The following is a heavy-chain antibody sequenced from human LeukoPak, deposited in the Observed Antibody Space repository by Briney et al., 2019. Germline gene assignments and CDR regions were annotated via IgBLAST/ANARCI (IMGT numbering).Heavy chain of an antibody. V-gene: IGHV3-23*01. Sequence: PGGSLRLSCAASGITFSGSGMSWVRQAPGKGLEWVSTISGSGSNTHYADSVKGRFTISRDNSKNTLYLQMNSLRAEDTAVYYCAKEGRRGDSPIYYYYYMDVWGKGTTVTISS. D-gene: IGHD2-21*02. J-gene: IGHJ6*03. CDR3: AKEGRRGDSPIYYYYYMDV. CDR1: GITFSGSG. CDR2: ISGSGSNT.